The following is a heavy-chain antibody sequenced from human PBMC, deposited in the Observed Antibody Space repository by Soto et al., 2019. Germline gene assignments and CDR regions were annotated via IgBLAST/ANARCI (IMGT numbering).Heavy chain of an antibody. CDR2: INAGYGNT. CDR1: GYTFSSYA. V-gene: IGHV1-3*01. CDR3: ARDTGDGTFAF. J-gene: IGHJ4*02. Sequence: QVHLVQSGAEVRKPGASVKVSCKASGYTFSSYAMHWVRQAPGQRLEWMGWINAGYGNTKSSQKFQDRVTISRDKSASTAYMELTSVRSEDTAVYYFARDTGDGTFAFWGRGTLVKVSS. D-gene: IGHD7-27*01.